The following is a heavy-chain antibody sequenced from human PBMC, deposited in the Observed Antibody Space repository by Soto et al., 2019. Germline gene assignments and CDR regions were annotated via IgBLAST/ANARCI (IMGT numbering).Heavy chain of an antibody. D-gene: IGHD2-15*01. CDR3: ARDDVLCDGGRCYGIPLDV. J-gene: IGHJ6*04. CDR2: IQSGGTT. Sequence: EVQLVESGGGLVQPGGSLRLSCAASGFTVSSKYMTWVRQAPGKGLEWVSLIQSGGTTYYADSVKGRFTMSRDTSENTLHLQMDSLRVEDTAVYYCARDDVLCDGGRCYGIPLDVWGKGTTFTVSS. V-gene: IGHV3-66*01. CDR1: GFTVSSKY.